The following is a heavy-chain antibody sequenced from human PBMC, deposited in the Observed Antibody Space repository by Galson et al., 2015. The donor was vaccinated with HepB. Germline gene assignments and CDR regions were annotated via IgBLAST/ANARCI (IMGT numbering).Heavy chain of an antibody. V-gene: IGHV3-43*01. CDR1: GFTFDDYT. CDR2: ISWDGGST. D-gene: IGHD3-9*01. J-gene: IGHJ6*03. CDR3: AKGSTTGYYKDYYYYMDV. Sequence: SLRLSCAASGFTFDDYTMHWVRQAPGKGLEWVSLISWDGGSTYYADSVKGRFTISRDNSKNSLYLQMNSLRTEDTALYYCAKGSTTGYYKDYYYYMDVWGKGTTVTVSS.